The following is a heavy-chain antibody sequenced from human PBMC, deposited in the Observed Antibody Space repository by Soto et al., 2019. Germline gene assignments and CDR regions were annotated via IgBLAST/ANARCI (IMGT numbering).Heavy chain of an antibody. CDR1: GGTFSNHA. Sequence: ASVKVSCKACGGTFSNHAISWVGQAGGQGREWVGGIIPMFPTADYAQRFQGRVTITADDSTTTVYMELSGLRSEDTAMYYCARDDATYCGGDCYRYFYYGMDVWGQGTTVTVSS. CDR3: ARDDATYCGGDCYRYFYYGMDV. D-gene: IGHD2-21*02. V-gene: IGHV1-69*13. J-gene: IGHJ6*02. CDR2: IIPMFPTA.